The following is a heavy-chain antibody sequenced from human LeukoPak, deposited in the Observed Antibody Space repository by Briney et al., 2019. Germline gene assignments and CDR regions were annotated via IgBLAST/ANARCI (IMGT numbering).Heavy chain of an antibody. D-gene: IGHD6-19*01. J-gene: IGHJ6*03. CDR1: GGSFSGYY. Sequence: SETLSLTCAVYGGSFSGYYWSWIRQPPGKGLEWIGEINHSGSTNYNPSLKSRVTISVDTSKNQFSLKLSSVTAADTAVYYCARGFRAVARFSGYMDVWGKGTTVTVSS. V-gene: IGHV4-34*01. CDR3: ARGFRAVARFSGYMDV. CDR2: INHSGST.